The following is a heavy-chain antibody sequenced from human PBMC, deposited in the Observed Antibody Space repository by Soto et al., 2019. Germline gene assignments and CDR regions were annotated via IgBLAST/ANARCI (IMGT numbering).Heavy chain of an antibody. V-gene: IGHV1-8*01. CDR3: ARGQFNYYYAMDV. CDR1: GYTFTSYV. Sequence: GASVKVSCKASGYTFTSYVIIWVRQATGQGLEWLGWMNPNSGNTGYSQEFQGSVTMTRNTSLSTAYMELNSLRSEDTAVYYCARGQFNYYYAMDVWGQGTTVTVSS. J-gene: IGHJ6*02. CDR2: MNPNSGNT.